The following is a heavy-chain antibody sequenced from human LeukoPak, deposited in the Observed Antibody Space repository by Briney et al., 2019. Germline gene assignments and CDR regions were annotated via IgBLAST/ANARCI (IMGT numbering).Heavy chain of an antibody. CDR2: ISYDGSNK. J-gene: IGHJ4*02. D-gene: IGHD3-10*01. CDR3: ARRFYYGSGTHFDC. Sequence: LSGGSLRLSRVPSELTSSSYAMHWVRQAPGKGLEWVASISYDGSNKYYADCVKGRFTISRENSKNTLYLQLNSLRAEDTAVYYCARRFYYGSGTHFDCWGQVTLVTVSS. V-gene: IGHV3-30-3*01. CDR1: ELTSSSYA.